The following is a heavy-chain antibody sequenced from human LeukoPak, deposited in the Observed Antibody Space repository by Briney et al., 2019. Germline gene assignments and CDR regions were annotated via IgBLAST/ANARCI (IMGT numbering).Heavy chain of an antibody. CDR1: GGSITSYY. V-gene: IGHV4-39*01. Sequence: PSETLSLTCTVSGGSITSYYWDWIRQPPGKGLEWIGSIFYGRNTYYNPSLKSRVTISIGTSKNQFSLKLSSVTATDTAVYYCARRIGGYNSPNCIDFWGQGTLVTVSS. CDR3: ARRIGGYNSPNCIDF. J-gene: IGHJ4*02. CDR2: IFYGRNT. D-gene: IGHD5-24*01.